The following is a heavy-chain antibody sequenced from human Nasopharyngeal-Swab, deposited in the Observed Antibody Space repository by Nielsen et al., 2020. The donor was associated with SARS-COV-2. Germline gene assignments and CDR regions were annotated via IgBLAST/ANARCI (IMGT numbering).Heavy chain of an antibody. CDR3: ARGGIPPHFRSYFDS. D-gene: IGHD2-21*01. CDR2: INPSDGSK. CDR1: GYTFTSYY. Sequence: ASVKVSCKASGYTFTSYYMHWVRQAPGQGLEWMGIINPSDGSKSYAQKFQGRVTMTRDTSTSTVYMELSSLRSEDTAVYYCARGGIPPHFRSYFDSWGQGTLVTVSS. J-gene: IGHJ4*02. V-gene: IGHV1-46*01.